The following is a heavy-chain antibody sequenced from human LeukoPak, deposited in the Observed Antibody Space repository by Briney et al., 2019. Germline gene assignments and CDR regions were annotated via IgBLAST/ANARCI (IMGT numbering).Heavy chain of an antibody. CDR1: GGSISSYY. V-gene: IGHV4-59*08. D-gene: IGHD2-2*01. J-gene: IGHJ4*02. CDR2: IYYSGST. Sequence: TSETLSLTCTVSGGSISSYYWSWIRQPPGKGLEWIGYIYYSGSTNYNPSLKSRVTISVDTSKNQFSLKLSSVTAADTAVYYCARHGRTTATRGYCSSTSCSRYFDYWGQGTLVTVSS. CDR3: ARHGRTTATRGYCSSTSCSRYFDY.